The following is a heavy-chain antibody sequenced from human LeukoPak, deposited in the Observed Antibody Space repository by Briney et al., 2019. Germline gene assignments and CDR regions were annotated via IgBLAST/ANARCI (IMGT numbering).Heavy chain of an antibody. CDR3: AKGSGYSSSWSPGYFDY. CDR2: ISGSGGST. Sequence: GGSLRLSCAASGFTFSSYAMSWVRQAPGKGLEWVSAISGSGGSTYYADSVKGRFTISRDNSKNTLYLQMNSLRAEDTAVYYCAKGSGYSSSWSPGYFDYWGQGTLVTVSS. D-gene: IGHD6-13*01. V-gene: IGHV3-23*01. CDR1: GFTFSSYA. J-gene: IGHJ4*02.